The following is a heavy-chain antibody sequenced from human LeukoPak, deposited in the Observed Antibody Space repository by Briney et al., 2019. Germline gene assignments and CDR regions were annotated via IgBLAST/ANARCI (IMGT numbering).Heavy chain of an antibody. D-gene: IGHD3-22*01. CDR3: ASCRYYYDSSGYCPFDY. CDR1: GGTFSSYA. CDR2: IIPIFGTA. V-gene: IGHV1-69*05. Sequence: SVKVSCKASGGTFSSYAISWVRQAPGQGLEWMGRIIPIFGTANYAQKFQGRVTITTDESTSTAYMELSSLRSEDTAVYYCASCRYYYDSSGYCPFDYWGQGTLVTVPS. J-gene: IGHJ4*02.